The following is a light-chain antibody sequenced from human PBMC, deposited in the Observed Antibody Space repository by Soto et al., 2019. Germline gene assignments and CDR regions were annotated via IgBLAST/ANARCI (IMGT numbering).Light chain of an antibody. J-gene: IGLJ1*01. V-gene: IGLV2-14*01. Sequence: QSALTQPASVSGSPGQSITISCTGTNSDVGGYNYVSWYQQHPGKAPELMIYEVSHRPSGVSNRFSGSKSDNMASLTISGLQAEDEADYYCSSYTSISTLYVFGTGTRSPS. CDR2: EVS. CDR1: NSDVGGYNY. CDR3: SSYTSISTLYV.